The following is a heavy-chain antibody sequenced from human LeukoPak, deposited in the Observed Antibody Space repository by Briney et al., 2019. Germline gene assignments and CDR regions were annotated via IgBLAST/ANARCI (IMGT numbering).Heavy chain of an antibody. V-gene: IGHV3-11*04. D-gene: IGHD3-3*01. J-gene: IGHJ4*02. Sequence: PGGSLRLSCAASGFTVSSNYMSWVRQAPGKGLEWVSYISSSGSTIYYADSVKGRFTISRDNAKNSLYLQMNSLRAEDTAVYYCARDGGQTYYDFWSGYYNPFDYWGQGTLVTVSS. CDR3: ARDGGQTYYDFWSGYYNPFDY. CDR1: GFTVSSNY. CDR2: ISSSGSTI.